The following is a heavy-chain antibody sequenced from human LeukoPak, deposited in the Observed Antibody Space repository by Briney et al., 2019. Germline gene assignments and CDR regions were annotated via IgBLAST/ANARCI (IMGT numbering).Heavy chain of an antibody. D-gene: IGHD2-2*01. CDR1: GFTFSSYG. Sequence: GGSLRLSCAASGFTFSSYGMHWVRQATGKGLEWVAFIRYDGSNKYYADSVKGRSTISRDNSKNTLYLQMNSLRAEDTAVFYLAKTVPVVGGQGTLATVSS. V-gene: IGHV3-30*02. CDR3: AKTVPVV. CDR2: IRYDGSNK. J-gene: IGHJ4*02.